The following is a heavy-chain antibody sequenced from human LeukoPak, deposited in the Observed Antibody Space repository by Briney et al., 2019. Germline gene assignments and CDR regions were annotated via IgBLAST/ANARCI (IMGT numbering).Heavy chain of an antibody. CDR2: IGTAGDT. D-gene: IGHD6-19*01. V-gene: IGHV3-13*01. CDR1: GFTFSSYD. Sequence: PGGSLRLSCAASGFTFSSYDMHWVRQATGKGLEWVSAIGTAGDTYYPGSVKGRFTISRENAKNSLYLQMNSLRAGDTAVYYCARASSGWYGTGFDYWGQGTLVTVSS. J-gene: IGHJ4*02. CDR3: ARASSGWYGTGFDY.